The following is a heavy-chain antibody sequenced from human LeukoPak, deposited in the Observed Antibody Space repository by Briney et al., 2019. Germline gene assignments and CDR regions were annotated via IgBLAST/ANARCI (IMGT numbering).Heavy chain of an antibody. J-gene: IGHJ6*02. CDR2: IHYSGST. Sequence: PSETLSLTCTVSGGSISSYYWSWIRQPPGKGLEWIGYIHYSGSTNYNPSLKSRVTISVDTSKNQFSLKLSSVTAADTAVYFCARDPSSYYYGMGVWGQGTTVTVSS. D-gene: IGHD6-6*01. CDR1: GGSISSYY. CDR3: ARDPSSYYYGMGV. V-gene: IGHV4-59*01.